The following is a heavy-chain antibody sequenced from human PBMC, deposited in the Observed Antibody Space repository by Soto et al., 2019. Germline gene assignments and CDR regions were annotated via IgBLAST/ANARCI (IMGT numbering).Heavy chain of an antibody. V-gene: IGHV4-30-2*01. CDR2: IYHSGST. D-gene: IGHD4-17*01. J-gene: IGHJ4*02. CDR3: ARYQTTVTSYDY. Sequence: TLSLTCVVSGGSISSGRYSWSCVRQPPGKGLEWIGYIYHSGSTYYNPSLKSRVTISVDRSKNQFSLKLSSVTAADTAVYYCARYQTTVTSYDYWGQGTLVTVSS. CDR1: GGSISSGRYS.